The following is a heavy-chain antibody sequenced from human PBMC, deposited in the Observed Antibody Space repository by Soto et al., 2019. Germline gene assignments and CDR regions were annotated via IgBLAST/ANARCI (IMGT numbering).Heavy chain of an antibody. CDR2: KWYDGSNK. Sequence: GGSLRLSCAASGFIYSTYAMHWVRQAPGKGLECVALKWYDGSNKYYADSVKGRFTISRDNSKNTLYLHMDSLRAEDTAIYYCARYRAPYPVASPQDSWGQGTLVTVSS. J-gene: IGHJ4*02. CDR3: ARYRAPYPVASPQDS. CDR1: GFIYSTYA. V-gene: IGHV3-33*01. D-gene: IGHD5-12*01.